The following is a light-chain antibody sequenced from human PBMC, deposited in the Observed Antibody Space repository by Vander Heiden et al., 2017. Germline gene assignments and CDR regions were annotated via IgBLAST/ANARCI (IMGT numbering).Light chain of an antibody. J-gene: IGLJ1*01. CDR1: KLGNKY. CDR3: EARDSTALYV. Sequence: SYGLTQSPSVSVSPGQTASITCSGDKLGNKYVSWYQQRPGQAPVLVIYQDNKRPSGIPERFSGFNSGTTATLTISGTQAVDEADYFCEARDSTALYVFGSGTKVTVL. CDR2: QDN. V-gene: IGLV3-1*01.